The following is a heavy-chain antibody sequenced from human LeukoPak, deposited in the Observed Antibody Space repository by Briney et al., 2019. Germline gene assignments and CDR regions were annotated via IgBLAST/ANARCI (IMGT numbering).Heavy chain of an antibody. CDR1: GFTFSRSD. Sequence: GSLRLSCSASGFTFSRSDMIWVRQAPGKGLEWVSSISSSSSYIYYADSVKGRFTISRDNAKNSLYLQMNSLRAEDTAVYYCARALHPDTAMVEGYNWFDPWGQGTLVTVSS. J-gene: IGHJ5*02. CDR2: ISSSSSYI. D-gene: IGHD5-18*01. V-gene: IGHV3-21*01. CDR3: ARALHPDTAMVEGYNWFDP.